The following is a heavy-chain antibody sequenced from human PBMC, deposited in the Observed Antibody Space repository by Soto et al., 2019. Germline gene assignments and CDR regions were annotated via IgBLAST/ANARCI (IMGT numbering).Heavy chain of an antibody. J-gene: IGHJ4*02. CDR3: ARVRSSGREFDY. Sequence: QVQLVQSGAEMKRPGASVILSCKASGYIFTTYSIHWVRQTAGQGLEWMAKVYPRDGSTGYAQKFRGRVSMAWDTSTGTVSMEVSSLTSDDTATYYCARVRSSGREFDYWGQGTQVTVSS. D-gene: IGHD6-25*01. V-gene: IGHV1-46*01. CDR1: GYIFTTYS. CDR2: VYPRDGST.